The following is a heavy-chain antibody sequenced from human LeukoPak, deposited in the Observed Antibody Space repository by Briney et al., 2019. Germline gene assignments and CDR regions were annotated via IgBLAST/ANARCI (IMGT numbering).Heavy chain of an antibody. CDR1: GVSIRSYW. CDR2: IYTTGRT. V-gene: IGHV4-4*07. J-gene: IGHJ4*02. Sequence: SETLSLTCDVSGVSIRSYWWSWVRKPAGKGLEWIGRIYTTGRTNYSPSFQSRVTMSIDMSSNQFSLTLGSVTAADTAVYYCARSGYTISAYHSDFWGQGAPVTVSS. D-gene: IGHD5-18*01. CDR3: ARSGYTISAYHSDF.